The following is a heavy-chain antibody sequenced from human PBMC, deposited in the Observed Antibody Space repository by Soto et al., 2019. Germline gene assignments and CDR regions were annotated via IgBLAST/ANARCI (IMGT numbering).Heavy chain of an antibody. CDR1: GYTFTSYG. D-gene: IGHD3-22*01. V-gene: IGHV1-18*04. Sequence: XSVKVSCKASGYTFTSYGISWVRQAPGQGLEWMGWISAYNGNTNYAQKLQGRVTMTTDTSTSTAYMELRSLRSDDTAVYYCARITYYDSSGYFFSYWGQGTLVTVSS. CDR3: ARITYYDSSGYFFSY. CDR2: ISAYNGNT. J-gene: IGHJ4*02.